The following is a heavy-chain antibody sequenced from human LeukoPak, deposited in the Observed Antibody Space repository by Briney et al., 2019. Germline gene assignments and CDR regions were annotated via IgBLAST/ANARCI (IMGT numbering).Heavy chain of an antibody. D-gene: IGHD1-26*01. CDR2: INQDGSEN. J-gene: IGHJ4*02. V-gene: IGHV3-7*01. Sequence: PGGSLRLSCAASGYTFSSYAMHWVRQAPGKGLEWVANINQDGSENYYVDSVKGRFTISRDKAKNSPYLQMNRLRFEDTAVYYCARRGDSGSLWDYWGQGTMVTVSS. CDR3: ARRGDSGSLWDY. CDR1: GYTFSSYA.